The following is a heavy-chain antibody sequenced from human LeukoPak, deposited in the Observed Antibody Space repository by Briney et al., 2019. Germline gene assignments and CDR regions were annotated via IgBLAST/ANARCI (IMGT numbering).Heavy chain of an antibody. CDR3: ARGYDYGDSYFDY. CDR1: GYTFATYS. J-gene: IGHJ4*02. V-gene: IGHV1-2*02. Sequence: ASVKVSCKTSGYTFATYSINWVRQAPGQGLEWMGWINPNSGGTNYAQKFQGRVTMTRDTSISTAYMELSRLRSDDTAVYYCARGYDYGDSYFDYWGQGTLVTVSS. D-gene: IGHD4-17*01. CDR2: INPNSGGT.